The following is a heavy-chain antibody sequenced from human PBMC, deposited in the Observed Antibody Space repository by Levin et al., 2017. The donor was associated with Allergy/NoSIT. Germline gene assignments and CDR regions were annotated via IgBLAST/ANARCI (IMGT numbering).Heavy chain of an antibody. J-gene: IGHJ4*02. CDR3: ARELHLANY. CDR1: GFTFSSYA. V-gene: IGHV3-30*04. CDR2: ISYDGSNK. D-gene: IGHD3-3*02. Sequence: GESLKISCAASGFTFSSYAMHWVRQAPGKGLEWVAVISYDGSNKYYADSVKGRFTISRDNSKNTLYLQMNSLRAEDTAVYYCARELHLANYWGQGTLVTVSS.